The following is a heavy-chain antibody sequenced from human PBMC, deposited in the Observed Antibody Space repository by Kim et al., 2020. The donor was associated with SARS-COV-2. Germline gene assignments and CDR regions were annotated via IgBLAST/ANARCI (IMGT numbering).Heavy chain of an antibody. V-gene: IGHV3-48*04. CDR1: GFTFSSYS. CDR2: ISSSSSTI. CDR3: ARDAYSGSYHDAFDI. Sequence: GGSLRLSCAASGFTFSSYSMNWVRQAPGKGLEWVSYISSSSSTIYYADSVKGRFTISRDNAKNSLYLQMNSLRAEDTAVYYCARDAYSGSYHDAFDIWGQGTMVTVSS. J-gene: IGHJ3*02. D-gene: IGHD1-26*01.